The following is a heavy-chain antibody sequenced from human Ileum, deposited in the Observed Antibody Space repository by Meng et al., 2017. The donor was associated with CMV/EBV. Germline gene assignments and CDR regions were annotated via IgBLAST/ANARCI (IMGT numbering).Heavy chain of an antibody. CDR2: IRYDGTTK. Sequence: GESLKISCAASGFTFSSYGMHWVRQAPGKGLEWVAFIRYDGTTKTYTDSVKGRFIISRDNSKNTLFLYMNSLTTEDTAVYYCAKGGPMVGATIDHWGQGTLVTVSS. V-gene: IGHV3-30*02. CDR1: GFTFSSYG. J-gene: IGHJ4*02. CDR3: AKGGPMVGATIDH. D-gene: IGHD1-26*01.